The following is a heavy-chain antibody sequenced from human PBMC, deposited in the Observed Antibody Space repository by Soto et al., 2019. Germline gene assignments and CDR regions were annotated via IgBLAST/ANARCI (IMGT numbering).Heavy chain of an antibody. J-gene: IGHJ4*02. CDR3: RGILTGYHDY. V-gene: IGHV3-30-3*01. D-gene: IGHD3-9*01. CDR1: GFTFSSYA. CDR2: ISYDGSNK. Sequence: GGSLRLSCAASGFTFSSYAMHWVRQAPGKGLEWVAVISYDGSNKYYADSVKGRFTISRDNSKNTLYLQMNSLRAEDTAVYYCRGILTGYHDYWGQGTLVTVPQ.